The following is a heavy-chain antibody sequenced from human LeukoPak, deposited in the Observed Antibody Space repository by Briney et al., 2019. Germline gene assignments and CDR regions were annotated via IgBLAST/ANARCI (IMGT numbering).Heavy chain of an antibody. CDR1: GGSFSGYY. Sequence: SSETLSLTCAVYGGSFSGYYWSWIRQPPGKGLEWIGEINHSGSTNYNPSLKSRVTISVDTSKNQFSLKLSSVTAADTAVYYCARGGITMIVVVTEPNYYMDVWGKGTTVTVSS. J-gene: IGHJ6*03. V-gene: IGHV4-34*01. CDR3: ARGGITMIVVVTEPNYYMDV. D-gene: IGHD3-22*01. CDR2: INHSGST.